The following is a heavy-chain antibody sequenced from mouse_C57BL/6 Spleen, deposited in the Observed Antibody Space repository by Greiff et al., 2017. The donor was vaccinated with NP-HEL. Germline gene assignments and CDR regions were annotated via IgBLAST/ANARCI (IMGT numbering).Heavy chain of an antibody. D-gene: IGHD1-1*01. J-gene: IGHJ3*01. CDR2: IDPANGNT. V-gene: IGHV14-3*01. CDR3: ARDLITTVDPY. CDR1: GFYIKNTY. Sequence: VQLQQSVAELVRPGASVKLSCTASGFYIKNTYMHWVKQRPEQGLEWIGRIDPANGNTKYAPKFQGKATLTADTSSNTAYLQLSSLTSEATAIYYWARDLITTVDPYGGQGTLVTVSA.